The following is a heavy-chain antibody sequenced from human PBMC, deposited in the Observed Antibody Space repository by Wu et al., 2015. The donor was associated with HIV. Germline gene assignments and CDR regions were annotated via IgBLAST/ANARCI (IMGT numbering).Heavy chain of an antibody. D-gene: IGHD5-24*01. J-gene: IGHJ4*02. CDR3: ARRQQLVDQ. CDR1: GGTFDNYA. CDR2: VIPIFGTP. V-gene: IGHV1-69*13. Sequence: QVQLVQSGAEVKKPGSSVKISCKTSGGTFDNYAINWVRQAPGQGLEWVGRVIPIFGTPDYARKFRGRIRITADESSTTSYMELISLGREDTAIYYCARRQQLVDQWGQGTLISVSS.